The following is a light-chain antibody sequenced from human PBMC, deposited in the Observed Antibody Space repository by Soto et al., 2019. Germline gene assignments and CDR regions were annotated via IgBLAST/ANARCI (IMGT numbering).Light chain of an antibody. CDR1: QSVSSN. Sequence: EIVMTQSPATLSVSPGERATLSCRASQSVSSNLAWYQQKPGQAPRLLIYGASTRATGIPARFSGSRSGTEFTLTISSLQSEDFAVYYCQQYNNWLALTFGGGTKVEIK. J-gene: IGKJ4*01. V-gene: IGKV3-15*01. CDR3: QQYNNWLALT. CDR2: GAS.